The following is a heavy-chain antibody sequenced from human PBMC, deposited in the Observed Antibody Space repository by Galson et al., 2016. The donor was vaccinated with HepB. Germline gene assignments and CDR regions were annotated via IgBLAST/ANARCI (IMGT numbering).Heavy chain of an antibody. CDR1: GYLFTSYY. J-gene: IGHJ4*02. CDR2: INPSGGST. D-gene: IGHD5-18*01. Sequence: SVKVSCKASGYLFTSYYIHWVRQAPGQGLEWMGMINPSGGSTTYAKKFQGRVTVTKDTSTSTVYIEMSSLRFEDTALYYCARSGYTVSYVAYWGQGTLVAVSS. CDR3: ARSGYTVSYVAY. V-gene: IGHV1-46*01.